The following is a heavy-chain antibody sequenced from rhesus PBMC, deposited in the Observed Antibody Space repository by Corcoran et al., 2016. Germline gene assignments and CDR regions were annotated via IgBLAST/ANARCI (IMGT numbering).Heavy chain of an antibody. CDR2: IYGSSTSI. J-gene: IGHJ4*01. D-gene: IGHD3-34*01. CDR3: ARVRSGDYYSFDY. V-gene: IGHV4S10*01. CDR1: GGSISDSYR. Sequence: QVQLQGSGPGVVKPSETLSLTCAVSGGSISDSYRWSWIPQPPGKGLEWIGYIYGSSTSINYNPSLESRVTISKDTSKNQFSLKLSSVTAADTAVYYCARVRSGDYYSFDYWGQGVLVTVSS.